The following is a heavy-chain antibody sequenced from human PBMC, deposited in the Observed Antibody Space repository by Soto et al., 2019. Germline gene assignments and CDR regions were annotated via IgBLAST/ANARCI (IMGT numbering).Heavy chain of an antibody. D-gene: IGHD2-15*01. CDR1: GFTFSNAW. V-gene: IGHV3-15*01. Sequence: VQLVESGGGLVKPGGSLRLSCAASGFTFSNAWMSWVRQAPGKGLEWVSRIKSKTDGGTTDHAAPVKGRFTISRDDSKNTLYLQMGSLRAEDMAVYYCARDRGHKGYCSGGSCYTPGWGDYYYYMDVWGKGTTVTVSS. CDR2: IKSKTDGGTT. CDR3: ARDRGHKGYCSGGSCYTPGWGDYYYYMDV. J-gene: IGHJ6*03.